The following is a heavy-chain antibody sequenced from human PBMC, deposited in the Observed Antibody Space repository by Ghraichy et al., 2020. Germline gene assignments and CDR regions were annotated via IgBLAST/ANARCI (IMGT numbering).Heavy chain of an antibody. Sequence: GGSLRLSCTASGFTFSSYAMSWVRQAPGKGLEWVSALSGSGDTTFYADSVKGRFTISRDNPKNTLYLQMNSLRAEDTALYYCAKGGHGSGSYPVTYNWFDPWGQGTLVTVSS. D-gene: IGHD3-10*01. V-gene: IGHV3-23*01. CDR2: LSGSGDTT. CDR1: GFTFSSYA. J-gene: IGHJ5*02. CDR3: AKGGHGSGSYPVTYNWFDP.